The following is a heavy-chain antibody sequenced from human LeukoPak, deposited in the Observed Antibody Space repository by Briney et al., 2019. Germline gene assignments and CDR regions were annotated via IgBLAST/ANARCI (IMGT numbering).Heavy chain of an antibody. V-gene: IGHV3-9*01. CDR1: GFTFDDYA. J-gene: IGHJ6*03. CDR3: ARDGVRDIVVVPAAPRYMDV. D-gene: IGHD2-2*01. Sequence: GRSLRLSCAASGFTFDDYAMHWVRQAPGKGLEWVSGISWNSGSIGYADSVKGRFTISRDNAKNSLYLQMNSLRAEDTAVYYCARDGVRDIVVVPAAPRYMDVWGKGNTVTVSS. CDR2: ISWNSGSI.